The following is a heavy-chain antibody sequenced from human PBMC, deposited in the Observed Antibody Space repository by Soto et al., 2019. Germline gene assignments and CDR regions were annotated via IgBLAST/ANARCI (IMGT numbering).Heavy chain of an antibody. CDR1: GGSFSGYY. CDR2: INHSGST. V-gene: IGHV4-34*01. Sequence: SETLSLTCAVYGGSFSGYYWSWIRQPPGKGLEWIGEINHSGSTNYNPSLKSRVTISVDTSKNQFSLKLSSVTAADTAVYYCARESKGASLQSYGMDVWGQGTTVTVSS. J-gene: IGHJ6*02. D-gene: IGHD3-16*01. CDR3: ARESKGASLQSYGMDV.